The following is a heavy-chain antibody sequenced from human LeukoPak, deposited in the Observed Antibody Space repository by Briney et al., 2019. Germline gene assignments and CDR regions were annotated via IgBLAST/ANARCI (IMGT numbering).Heavy chain of an antibody. CDR1: GYTFTSYG. Sequence: GASVKVSCKASGYTFTSYGINWVRQAPGQGLEWMGWISTYTGNTNYAQNFQGRVTLTADTSTSTAYMELRSLRSDDTAVYYCARVVYGSGAPRWFDPWGQGTLVTVSS. D-gene: IGHD3-10*01. CDR2: ISTYTGNT. CDR3: ARVVYGSGAPRWFDP. V-gene: IGHV1-18*01. J-gene: IGHJ5*02.